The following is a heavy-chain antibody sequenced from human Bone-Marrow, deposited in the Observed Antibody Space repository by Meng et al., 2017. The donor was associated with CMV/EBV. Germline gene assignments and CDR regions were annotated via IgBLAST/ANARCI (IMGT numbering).Heavy chain of an antibody. V-gene: IGHV3-30*04. CDR3: ARDLEYSSSSGTPDY. CDR2: ISYDGSNK. J-gene: IGHJ4*02. D-gene: IGHD6-6*01. CDR1: GFTFSSYA. Sequence: GGSLRLSCAASGFTFSSYAMHWVRQAPGKGLEWVAVISYDGSNKYYADSVKGRFTISRDNSKNTLYLQMNSLRAEDTAVYYCARDLEYSSSSGTPDYWGQGTLVTVSS.